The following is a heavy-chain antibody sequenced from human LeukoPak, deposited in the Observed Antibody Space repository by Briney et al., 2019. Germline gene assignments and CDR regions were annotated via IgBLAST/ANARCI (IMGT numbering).Heavy chain of an antibody. Sequence: GGSLRLSCAASGFTLSSYAMHWVRQAPGQRLEWMGWINAGNGNTKYSQEFQGRVTITRDTSASTAYMELSSLRSEDMAVYYCARDSGLSSPYWYFDLWGRGTLVTVSS. CDR1: GFTLSSYA. J-gene: IGHJ2*01. CDR2: INAGNGNT. V-gene: IGHV1-3*03. CDR3: ARDSGLSSPYWYFDL. D-gene: IGHD3-16*02.